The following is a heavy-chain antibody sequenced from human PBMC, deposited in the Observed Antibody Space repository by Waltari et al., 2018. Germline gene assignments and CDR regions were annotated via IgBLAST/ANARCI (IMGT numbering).Heavy chain of an antibody. CDR3: AKDSPGDPIDYYYYYMDV. CDR1: GFTFSTYA. J-gene: IGHJ6*03. CDR2: ISGSGGIT. Sequence: EVQLVESGGGLVRPGGSLRLSCAASGFTFSTYAMSWVRQAPGRGLEWVSVISGSGGITNYADSVKGRFTISRDNSKNTLYLQMNSLRAEDTVVYYCAKDSPGDPIDYYYYYMDVWGKGTTVTVSS. V-gene: IGHV3-23*04. D-gene: IGHD4-17*01.